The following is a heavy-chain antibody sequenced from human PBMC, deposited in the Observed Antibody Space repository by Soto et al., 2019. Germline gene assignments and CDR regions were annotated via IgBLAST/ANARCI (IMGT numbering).Heavy chain of an antibody. D-gene: IGHD3-3*01. CDR2: TYYRSKWYN. J-gene: IGHJ6*02. V-gene: IGHV6-1*01. CDR1: GDSVSSNSAA. Sequence: PSQTLSLTCAISGDSVSSNSAAWNWIRQSPSRGLEWLGRTYYRSKWYNDYAVSVKSRITINPDTSKNQFSLQLNSVTPEDTAVYYCARAFKGGYDFWSGYYNGPGSYYGMDVWGQGTTVTVSS. CDR3: ARAFKGGYDFWSGYYNGPGSYYGMDV.